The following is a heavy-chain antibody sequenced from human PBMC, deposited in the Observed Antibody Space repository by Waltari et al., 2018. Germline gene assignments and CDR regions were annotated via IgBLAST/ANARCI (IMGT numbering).Heavy chain of an antibody. J-gene: IGHJ6*03. D-gene: IGHD6-6*01. V-gene: IGHV1-69*14. CDR3: ARVGGIAARHYYYYMDV. CDR2: IIPIFGTA. Sequence: QVQLVQSGAEVQKPGSSVKVSCKASGGTFSSYAISWVRQAPGQGLEWMGGIIPIFGTANDAQKFQGRVTITADKSTSTAYMELSSLRSEDTAVYYCARVGGIAARHYYYYMDVWGKGTTVTVSS. CDR1: GGTFSSYA.